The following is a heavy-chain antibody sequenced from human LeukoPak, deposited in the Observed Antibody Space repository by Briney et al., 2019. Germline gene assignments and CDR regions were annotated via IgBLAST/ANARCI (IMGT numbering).Heavy chain of an antibody. V-gene: IGHV1-69*05. CDR2: IIPIFGTA. CDR3: ASTVPPDYYYMDV. CDR1: GGTFSSYA. D-gene: IGHD2-2*01. J-gene: IGHJ6*03. Sequence: ASVKVSCKASGGTFSSYAISWVRQAPGQGLEWMGGIIPIFGTANYAQKFQGRVTITTDESTSTAYIELSSLRSEDTAVYYCASTVPPDYYYMDVWGKGTTVTVSS.